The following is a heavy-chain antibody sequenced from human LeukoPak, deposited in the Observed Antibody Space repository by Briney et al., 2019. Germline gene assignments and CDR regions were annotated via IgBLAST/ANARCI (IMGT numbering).Heavy chain of an antibody. D-gene: IGHD6-19*01. Sequence: PGGSLRLSCAASGFTFSSYGMHWVRQAPGKGLEWVAVISYGGSNKYYADSVKGRFTISRDNSKNTLYLQMNSLRAEDTAVYYCAKGAHSSGWYRTSDYWGQGTLVTVSS. CDR1: GFTFSSYG. CDR2: ISYGGSNK. CDR3: AKGAHSSGWYRTSDY. J-gene: IGHJ4*02. V-gene: IGHV3-30*18.